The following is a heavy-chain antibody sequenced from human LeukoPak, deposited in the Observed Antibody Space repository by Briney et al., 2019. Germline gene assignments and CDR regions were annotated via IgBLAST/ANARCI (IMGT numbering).Heavy chain of an antibody. Sequence: SGGSLRLSCVASGFSFSTYWMHWVRQAPGKGLEWVAVISYDGSNKYYADSVKGRFTISRDNSKNTLYLQMNSLRAEDTAVYYYARDRAPYCSGGSCQNVGGYWGQGTPVTVSS. CDR3: ARDRAPYCSGGSCQNVGGY. CDR2: ISYDGSNK. J-gene: IGHJ4*02. CDR1: GFSFSTYW. V-gene: IGHV3-30-3*01. D-gene: IGHD2-15*01.